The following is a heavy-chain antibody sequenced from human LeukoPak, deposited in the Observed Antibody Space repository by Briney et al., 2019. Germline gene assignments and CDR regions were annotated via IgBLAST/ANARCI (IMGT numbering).Heavy chain of an antibody. D-gene: IGHD6-19*01. CDR1: GGSISSYY. CDR3: ARGGPGIAVAGVFYYYYYYMDV. J-gene: IGHJ6*03. Sequence: SETLSLTCTVSGGSISSYYWSWIRQPAGKGLEWIGRIYTSGSTNYNPSLKSRVTMSVDTSKNQFSLKLSSVTAADTAVYYCARGGPGIAVAGVFYYYYYYMDVWGKGTTVTVSS. CDR2: IYTSGST. V-gene: IGHV4-4*07.